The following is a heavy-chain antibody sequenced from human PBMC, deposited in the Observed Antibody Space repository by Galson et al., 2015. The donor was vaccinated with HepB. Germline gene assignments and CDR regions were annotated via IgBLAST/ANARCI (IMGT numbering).Heavy chain of an antibody. V-gene: IGHV1-3*01. J-gene: IGHJ6*03. CDR3: ARSQGPYYYMDV. CDR1: GYTFTSYA. CDR2: INAGNGNT. Sequence: SVKVSCKASGYTFTSYAMHWVRQAPGQRLEWMGWINAGNGNTKYSQKFQGRVTITRDTSASTAYMELSSLRSEDTAVYYCARSQGPYYYMDVWGKGTTVTVSS.